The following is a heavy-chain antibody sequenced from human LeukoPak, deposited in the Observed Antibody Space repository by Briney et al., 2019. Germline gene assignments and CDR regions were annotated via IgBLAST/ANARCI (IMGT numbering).Heavy chain of an antibody. CDR2: ISSSSSYI. D-gene: IGHD6-13*01. CDR3: ARVVGSSWSLYFDY. CDR1: GFTFSSYS. J-gene: IGHJ4*02. V-gene: IGHV3-21*01. Sequence: GGSLRLSCAASGFTFSSYSMNWVRQAPGKGLEWVSSISSSSSYIYYADSVKGRFTISRDNAKNSLYLQMNSLRAEDTAVYYCARVVGSSWSLYFDYWGQGTLVTVSS.